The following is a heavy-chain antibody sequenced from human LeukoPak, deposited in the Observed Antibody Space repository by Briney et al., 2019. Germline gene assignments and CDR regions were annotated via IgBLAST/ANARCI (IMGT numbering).Heavy chain of an antibody. J-gene: IGHJ4*02. CDR2: ISSNGRST. V-gene: IGHV3-23*01. CDR3: AKGGY. Sequence: GGSLRLSCAASGFAFRNYAMNWVRQAPGKGPEWVSDISSNGRSTYYSDSAKGRFTISRDNSKNTLYLQMNNLRVDDTAIYYCAKGGYWGQGTLVTVSS. CDR1: GFAFRNYA.